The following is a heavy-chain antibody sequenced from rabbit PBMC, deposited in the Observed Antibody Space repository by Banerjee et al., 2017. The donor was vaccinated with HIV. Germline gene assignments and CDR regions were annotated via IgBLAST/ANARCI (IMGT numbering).Heavy chain of an antibody. V-gene: IGHV1S47*01. CDR3: ARDRPKSSGYLFDL. D-gene: IGHD1-1*01. CDR1: GFSLSTYA. J-gene: IGHJ4*01. CDR2: TGTGGSS. Sequence: QEQLEESGGGLVQPEGSLTLTCTASGFSLSTYAMSWVRQAPGKGLEWIGYTGTGGSSYYASWVNGRFTISRSTSLNTVTLQMTSLTAADTATYFCARDRPKSSGYLFDLWGQGTLVTVS.